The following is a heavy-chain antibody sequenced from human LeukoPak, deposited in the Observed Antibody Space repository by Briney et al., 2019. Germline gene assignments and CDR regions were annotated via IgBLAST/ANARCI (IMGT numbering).Heavy chain of an antibody. J-gene: IGHJ4*02. CDR3: ATTTGYYGSGSYLDY. V-gene: IGHV4-39*07. CDR2: IYYSGST. CDR1: VGSISSSSYY. Sequence: PSETLSLTCTVSVGSISSSSYYWGWIRQPPEKGLEWIGGIYYSGSTYYNPSLKSRVTISVDTSKNQFSLKLSSVTAADTAVYYCATTTGYYGSGSYLDYWGQGTLVTVSS. D-gene: IGHD3-10*01.